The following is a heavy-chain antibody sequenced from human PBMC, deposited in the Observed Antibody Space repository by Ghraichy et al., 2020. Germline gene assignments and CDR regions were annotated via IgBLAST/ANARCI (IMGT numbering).Heavy chain of an antibody. V-gene: IGHV3-23*01. CDR1: GFTFNNYA. Sequence: LSLTCGGSGFTFNNYAMSWVRQAPGKGLEWVAAICQSGNNIWYADSVKGRFTISRDNSRNTLFLQMNSLRAEDTAIYYCAKELKDHMVTTEFDYWGQGTLVTVSS. CDR2: ICQSGNNI. CDR3: AKELKDHMVTTEFDY. D-gene: IGHD4-17*01. J-gene: IGHJ4*02.